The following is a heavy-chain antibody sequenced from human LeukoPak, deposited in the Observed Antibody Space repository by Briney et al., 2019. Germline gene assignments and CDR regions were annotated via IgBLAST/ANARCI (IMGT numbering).Heavy chain of an antibody. CDR3: ATHYGSGSLLCFDY. J-gene: IGHJ4*02. D-gene: IGHD3-10*01. V-gene: IGHV3-11*04. Sequence: GGSLRLSCAASGFTFSDYYMRWLRQAPGKGLEWVSYISSSGSTIYYADSVKGRFTISRDNAKNSLYLQMNSLRAEDTAVYYCATHYGSGSLLCFDYWGQGTLVTVSS. CDR1: GFTFSDYY. CDR2: ISSSGSTI.